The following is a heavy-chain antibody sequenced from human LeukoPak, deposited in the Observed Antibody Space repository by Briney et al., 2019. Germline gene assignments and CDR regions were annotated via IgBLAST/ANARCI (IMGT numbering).Heavy chain of an antibody. J-gene: IGHJ6*02. D-gene: IGHD6-25*01. Sequence: PGGSLRLSCVASGFTFSSYAMNWVRQAPGKGLEWVSAIGGSGSSTYYADSVKGRFTISRDNSKNTLYLQMNSLRAEDTAVYYCARSSSGLDVWGQGTTVTVSS. V-gene: IGHV3-23*01. CDR3: ARSSSGLDV. CDR1: GFTFSSYA. CDR2: IGGSGSST.